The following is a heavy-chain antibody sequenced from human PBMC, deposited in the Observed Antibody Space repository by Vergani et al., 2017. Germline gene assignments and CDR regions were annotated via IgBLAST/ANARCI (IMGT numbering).Heavy chain of an antibody. Sequence: QVQLVQSGAEVKKPGSSVKVSCKASGGTFSSYAISWVRQAPGQGLEWMGIINPKWGATHAPQKFLGRVTMTRDTSTSTVYMELRGLKSDDTAMYYCARDQTGAYDAFDLWGQGTMVTVSS. J-gene: IGHJ3*01. CDR3: ARDQTGAYDAFDL. V-gene: IGHV1-69*05. CDR1: GGTFSSYA. CDR2: INPKWGAT. D-gene: IGHD1-14*01.